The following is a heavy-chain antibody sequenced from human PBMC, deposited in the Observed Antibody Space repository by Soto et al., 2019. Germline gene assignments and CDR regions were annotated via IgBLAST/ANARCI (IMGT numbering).Heavy chain of an antibody. J-gene: IGHJ4*02. Sequence: GGSLRLSCAASGFTFGYYWMHWVRQPPGKGPEWVSRMTGDGRTTQYADSVKGRFTASRDNAKSTLYLQMNSLRAEDTAVYYCATAEVDYWGPGILVTVSS. CDR1: GFTFGYYW. CDR2: MTGDGRTT. V-gene: IGHV3-74*03. CDR3: ATAEVDY.